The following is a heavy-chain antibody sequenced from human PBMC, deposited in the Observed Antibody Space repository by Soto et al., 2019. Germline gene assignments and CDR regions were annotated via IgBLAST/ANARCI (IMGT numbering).Heavy chain of an antibody. Sequence: EVQLVESGGGLVQPGGSLRLSCAASGFTFSNYWMSWVRQAPGKGLEWVLSIKHDGSETYSVDSVKGRFTSSRDNAENSVSLQMHSLRVEDTAVYFCAKGYGYYFDSWGQGTLVTVSS. D-gene: IGHD4-17*01. CDR3: AKGYGYYFDS. CDR1: GFTFSNYW. CDR2: IKHDGSET. V-gene: IGHV3-7*03. J-gene: IGHJ4*02.